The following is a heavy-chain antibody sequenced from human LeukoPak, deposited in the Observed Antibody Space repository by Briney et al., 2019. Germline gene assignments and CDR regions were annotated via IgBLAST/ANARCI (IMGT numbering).Heavy chain of an antibody. Sequence: ASVKVSCKASGYTFTGYYMHWVRQAPGQGLEWMGWINPNSGGTNYAQKLQGRVTMTRDTSISTAYMELSRLRSDDTAVYYCASLSSWYDPGNYWGQGTLVTVSS. CDR3: ASLSSWYDPGNY. J-gene: IGHJ4*02. CDR2: INPNSGGT. CDR1: GYTFTGYY. V-gene: IGHV1-2*02. D-gene: IGHD6-13*01.